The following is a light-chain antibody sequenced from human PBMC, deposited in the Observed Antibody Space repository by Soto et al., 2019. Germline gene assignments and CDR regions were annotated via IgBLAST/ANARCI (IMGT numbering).Light chain of an antibody. CDR3: QQYNNWPRT. V-gene: IGKV3-15*01. CDR1: QSVSSN. CDR2: GAS. Sequence: EIVMTQSPATLSVSQGERATLSCRASQSVSSNLAWYQQKPGQAPRLLIYGASTRATGIPARFSGSGSGTEFTLTISSLQSEDFAVYYCQQYNNWPRTFGQGTKVDIK. J-gene: IGKJ1*01.